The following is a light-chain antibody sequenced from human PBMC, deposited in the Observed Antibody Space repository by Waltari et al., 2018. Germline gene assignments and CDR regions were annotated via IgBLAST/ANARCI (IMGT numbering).Light chain of an antibody. Sequence: SDELTQPPSVSVSPGQTARITCSGDVLPKTYASWYQQTSGQAPVLVIYEDTKRPSGIPERFSGSSAGTVATLTISGAQVEDEADYYCYSTDSSGTRRVFGGGTKLTVL. CDR2: EDT. CDR3: YSTDSSGTRRV. CDR1: VLPKTY. J-gene: IGLJ3*02. V-gene: IGLV3-10*01.